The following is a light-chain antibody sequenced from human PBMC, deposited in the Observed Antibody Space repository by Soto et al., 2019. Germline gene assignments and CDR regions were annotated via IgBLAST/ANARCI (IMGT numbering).Light chain of an antibody. Sequence: DIQMTQSPSSLSASVGDRVTISCRTSQTIDNYLNWYQQKPGKAPQLLISAASTLQSGVSSRFSGSGSGTEFTLTISSLQPEDYAVYYCQQRSNWPPVFGGGTKVEIK. V-gene: IGKV1-39*01. CDR1: QTIDNY. CDR2: AAS. CDR3: QQRSNWPPV. J-gene: IGKJ4*01.